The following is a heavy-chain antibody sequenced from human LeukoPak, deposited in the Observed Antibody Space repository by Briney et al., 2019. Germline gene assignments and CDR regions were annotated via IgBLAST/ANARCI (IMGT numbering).Heavy chain of an antibody. CDR1: GFTFSGSA. V-gene: IGHV3-73*01. CDR3: TREYDFWSGSNTGNWFDP. J-gene: IGHJ5*02. Sequence: GGSLRLSCAASGFTFSGSAMHWVRQASGKGLEWVGRIRSKANSYATAYAASVKGRFTISRGDSKNTAFLQMNSLKTEDTAVYYCTREYDFWSGSNTGNWFDPWGQGTLVIVSS. CDR2: IRSKANSYAT. D-gene: IGHD3-3*01.